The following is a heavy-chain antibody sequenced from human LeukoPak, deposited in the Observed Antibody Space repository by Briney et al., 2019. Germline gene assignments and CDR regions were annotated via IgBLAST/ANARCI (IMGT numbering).Heavy chain of an antibody. V-gene: IGHV3-23*01. Sequence: PGGSLRLSCAASGFTFSSYAMSWVRQAPGKGLEWVSAISGSGDSTYYADSVKGRFTVSRDNSKNTLYLQMNSLRAEDKAVYYCAKGSCSSTSCYTNYYYYYYMDVWGKGTTVTISS. CDR1: GFTFSSYA. J-gene: IGHJ6*03. D-gene: IGHD2-2*01. CDR3: AKGSCSSTSCYTNYYYYYYMDV. CDR2: ISGSGDST.